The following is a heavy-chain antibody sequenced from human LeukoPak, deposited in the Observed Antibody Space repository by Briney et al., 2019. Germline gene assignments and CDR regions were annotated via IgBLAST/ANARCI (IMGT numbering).Heavy chain of an antibody. CDR1: GDSVSSNSAA. CDR2: PYYRSKWYN. V-gene: IGHV6-1*01. CDR3: ARFRDSGSYWGFDY. Sequence: SQTLSLTCAISGDSVSSNSAAWNWIRQSPSRGLEWPGRPYYRSKWYNDYAVSVKSRITINPDTSKNQFSLQLNSVTPEDTAVYYCARFRDSGSYWGFDYWGQGTLVTVSS. D-gene: IGHD1-26*01. J-gene: IGHJ4*02.